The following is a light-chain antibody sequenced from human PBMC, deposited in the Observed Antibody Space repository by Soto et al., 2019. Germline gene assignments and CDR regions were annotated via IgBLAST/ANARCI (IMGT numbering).Light chain of an antibody. CDR1: QAVSSSQ. J-gene: IGKJ5*01. Sequence: IVLTQSPGTLSLSPGERATLSCRASQAVSSSQLAWYQQKAAQAPRLLIFGASSRATGVPDRFSGSGAGTDFTLTISRLEPEDFAVYYCQQYGSSSITFGQGTRLAIK. V-gene: IGKV3-20*01. CDR2: GAS. CDR3: QQYGSSSIT.